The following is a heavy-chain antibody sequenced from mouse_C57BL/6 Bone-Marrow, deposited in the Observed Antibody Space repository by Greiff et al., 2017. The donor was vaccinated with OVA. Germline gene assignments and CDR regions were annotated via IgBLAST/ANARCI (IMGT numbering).Heavy chain of an antibody. D-gene: IGHD2-10*02. J-gene: IGHJ4*01. Sequence: QVQLQQSGAELARPGASVKLSCKASGYTFTSYGISWVKQRTGQGLEWIGEIYPRSGNTYYNEKFKGKATLTADKSSSTAYMELRSLTSEDSAVYFCARADSILYYYAMDYWGQGTSVTVSS. CDR3: ARADSILYYYAMDY. CDR2: IYPRSGNT. CDR1: GYTFTSYG. V-gene: IGHV1-81*01.